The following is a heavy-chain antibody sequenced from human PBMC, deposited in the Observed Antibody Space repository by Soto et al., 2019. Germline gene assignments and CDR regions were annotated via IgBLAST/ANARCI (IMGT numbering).Heavy chain of an antibody. CDR2: TYYRSKWYN. D-gene: IGHD6-19*01. V-gene: IGHV6-1*01. CDR3: ARDRNSSGWYDHGGMDV. CDR1: GDSVSSNSAA. Sequence: SQTLSLTCVFSGDSVSSNSAAWNWIRQSPSRGLEWLGRTYYRSKWYNDYAVSVKSRITINPDTSKNQFSLQLNSVTPEDTAVYYCARDRNSSGWYDHGGMDVWGQGPTVTVSS. J-gene: IGHJ6*02.